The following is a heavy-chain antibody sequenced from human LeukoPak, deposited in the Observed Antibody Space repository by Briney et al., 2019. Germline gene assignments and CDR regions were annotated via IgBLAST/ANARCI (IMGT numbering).Heavy chain of an antibody. V-gene: IGHV3-48*01. CDR3: ARFAAGGSYYYYMDV. D-gene: IGHD6-25*01. Sequence: GGSLRLSCAASGFTVSSNYMSWVRQPPGKGLEWVSNIGTSSTTIYYADSVKGRFTISRDNAKNSLYLQMNSLGADDTAVYYCARFAAGGSYYYYMDVWGKGTTVTVSS. J-gene: IGHJ6*03. CDR1: GFTVSSNY. CDR2: IGTSSTTI.